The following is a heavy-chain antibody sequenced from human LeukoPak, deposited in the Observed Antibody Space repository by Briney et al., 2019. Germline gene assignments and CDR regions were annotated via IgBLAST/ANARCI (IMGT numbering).Heavy chain of an antibody. CDR2: IYYSGST. V-gene: IGHV4-39*07. CDR1: GGSISSSSYY. Sequence: SETLPLTCTVSGGSISSSSYYWGWIRQPPGKGLEWIGSIYYSGSTYYNPSLKSRVTISVDTSKNQFSLKLSSVTAADTAVYYCARETGEVAEQSDYWGQGTLVTVSS. J-gene: IGHJ4*02. CDR3: ARETGEVAEQSDY. D-gene: IGHD7-27*01.